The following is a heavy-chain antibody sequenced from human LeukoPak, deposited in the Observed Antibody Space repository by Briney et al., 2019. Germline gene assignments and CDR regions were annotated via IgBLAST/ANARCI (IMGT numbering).Heavy chain of an antibody. CDR1: ASAFTICS. J-gene: IGHJ4*02. CDR2: FGTYDGNT. V-gene: IGHV1-18*01. CDR3: ARDKAWVTAGHIKPFDY. D-gene: IGHD2-21*02. Sequence: AAVTVSLKASASAFTICSISRRRHPPAPGLELKGGFGTYDGNTNYAQKRQGRVTMTTDTSTSTANMKLKNPRSDDTAVYNCARDKAWVTAGHIKPFDYWGQGTLVTVSS.